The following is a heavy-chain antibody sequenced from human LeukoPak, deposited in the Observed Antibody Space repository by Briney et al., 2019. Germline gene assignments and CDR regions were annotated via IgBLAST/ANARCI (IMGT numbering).Heavy chain of an antibody. CDR1: GDSISSYY. J-gene: IGHJ5*02. CDR3: ARLGYYTPGTYSGWLDP. Sequence: PSETLSLTCSVSGDSISSYYWSWIRQSPGKGLEWIGCIFHTGTTNYNPSLKSRVSISIDTSKNQFSLNLNSVTASDTAVYYCARLGYYTPGTYSGWLDPWGQGILVTVPS. V-gene: IGHV4-59*08. D-gene: IGHD3-10*01. CDR2: IFHTGTT.